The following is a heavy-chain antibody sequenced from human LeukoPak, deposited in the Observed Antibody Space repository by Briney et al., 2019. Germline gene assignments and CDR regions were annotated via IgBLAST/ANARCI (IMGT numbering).Heavy chain of an antibody. V-gene: IGHV3-23*01. CDR2: ISSSGDNT. Sequence: LRLSCAGSGFTWSSYAMRGVGQAPGKRLEWVSAISSSGDNTYYADSVKGRFTISRDNSKNTLYLQMNSLRVEDTALYYCAKDPRASSGYWGQGTLVTVSS. D-gene: IGHD6-6*01. J-gene: IGHJ4*02. CDR3: AKDPRASSGY. CDR1: GFTWSSYA.